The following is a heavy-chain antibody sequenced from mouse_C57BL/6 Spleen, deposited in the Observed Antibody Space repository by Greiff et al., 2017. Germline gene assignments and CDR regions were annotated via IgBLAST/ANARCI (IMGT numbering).Heavy chain of an antibody. CDR1: GYSFTSGYD. CDR2: ISYSGST. Sequence: DVHLVESGPGMVKPSQSLSLSCTVTGYSFTSGYDWHWNRHFPGNKLEWVGYISYSGSTNYNPSFKSRISITHDTSKNHSFLKLKSVTTEDTATYYCARGGASRDFGGWGNGTTLTVAS. V-gene: IGHV3-1*01. CDR3: ARGGASRDFGG. J-gene: IGHJ2*01.